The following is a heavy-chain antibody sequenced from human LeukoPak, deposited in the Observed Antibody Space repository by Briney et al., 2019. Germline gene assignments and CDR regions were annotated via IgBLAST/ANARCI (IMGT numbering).Heavy chain of an antibody. Sequence: AGGSLRLSCAASGFIISDYWMTWVRQAPGKGLEWVANIRQDGGEAYHLDSVKGRITISRDNSKNSLYLQMNSLRAEDTAVYYCARETIVGGHYFDYWGQGTLVTVSS. CDR1: GFIISDYW. CDR2: IRQDGGEA. D-gene: IGHD1-26*01. V-gene: IGHV3-7*03. J-gene: IGHJ4*02. CDR3: ARETIVGGHYFDY.